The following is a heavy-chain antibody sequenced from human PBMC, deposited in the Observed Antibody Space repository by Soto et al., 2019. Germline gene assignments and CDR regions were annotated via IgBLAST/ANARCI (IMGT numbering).Heavy chain of an antibody. Sequence: SETLSLTCTVSGGSISSGGYYWSWIRQHPGKGLEWIGYIYYSGTTYYNPSLKSRVIMSVDTSKNQFSLKLSSVTAADTAVYYCARGIHPLDYWGQGTLVTVSS. CDR3: ARGIHPLDY. V-gene: IGHV4-31*03. CDR2: IYYSGTT. CDR1: GGSISSGGYY. J-gene: IGHJ4*02.